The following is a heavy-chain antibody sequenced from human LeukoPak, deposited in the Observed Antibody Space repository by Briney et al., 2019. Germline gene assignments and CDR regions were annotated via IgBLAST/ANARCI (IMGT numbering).Heavy chain of an antibody. J-gene: IGHJ4*02. CDR1: GFPFSSYW. CDR3: TRVGYIDEGIDY. V-gene: IGHV3-7*04. CDR2: IKQDGSKK. D-gene: IGHD5-24*01. Sequence: PGGSLRLSCVASGFPFSSYWMTWVRQAPGKGLGWVANIKQDGSKKSYVDSVKGRFTISRDNAKNSLYLQMNSLRAEDTAIYYCTRVGYIDEGIDYWGQGTLVPVSS.